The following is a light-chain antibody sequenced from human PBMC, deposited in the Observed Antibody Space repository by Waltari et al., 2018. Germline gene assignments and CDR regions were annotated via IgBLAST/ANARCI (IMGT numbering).Light chain of an antibody. Sequence: DIQMTLSPSTLSASVGDRVTITCRASQSISSWLAWYQQKPGKAAKLLIYKASSLESGVPSRFSGSGSGKEFTLTISSLQPDDFATYYCQQYNSYTLTFGGGTKVEIK. J-gene: IGKJ4*01. CDR1: QSISSW. CDR2: KAS. V-gene: IGKV1-5*03. CDR3: QQYNSYTLT.